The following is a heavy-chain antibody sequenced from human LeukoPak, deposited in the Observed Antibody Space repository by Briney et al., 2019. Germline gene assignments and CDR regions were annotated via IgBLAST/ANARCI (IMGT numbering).Heavy chain of an antibody. CDR3: ARAVSIHRWFDP. CDR2: IYYSGST. CDR1: GGSISSYY. D-gene: IGHD2-2*02. Sequence: PSETLSLTCTVSGGSISSYYWSWIRQPPGKGLEWIGYIYYSGSTNYNPSLKSRVTISVDTSKNQFSLKLSSVTAADTAVYYCARAVSIHRWFDPWGQGTLVTVSS. V-gene: IGHV4-59*12. J-gene: IGHJ5*02.